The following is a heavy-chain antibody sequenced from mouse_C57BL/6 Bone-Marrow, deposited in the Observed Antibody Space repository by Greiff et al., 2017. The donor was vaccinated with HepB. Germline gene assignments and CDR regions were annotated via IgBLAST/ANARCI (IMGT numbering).Heavy chain of an antibody. D-gene: IGHD1-1*01. CDR1: GFSLTSYG. J-gene: IGHJ1*03. V-gene: IGHV2-5*01. Sequence: VQLQQSGPGLVQPSQSLSITCTVSGFSLTSYGVHWVRQSPGKGLEWLGVIWRGGSTDYNAAFMSRLSITKDNSKSQVFFKMNSLQADDTAIYYCAKNYYYDLWYFDVWGTGTTVTVSS. CDR2: IWRGGST. CDR3: AKNYYYDLWYFDV.